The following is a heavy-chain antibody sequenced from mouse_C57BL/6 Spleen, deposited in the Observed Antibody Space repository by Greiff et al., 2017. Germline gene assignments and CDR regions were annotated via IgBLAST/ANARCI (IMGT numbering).Heavy chain of an antibody. D-gene: IGHD1-1*01. Sequence: VQLQQSGAELVKPGASVKLSCTASGFNINDYDMHWVKQRTEQGLEWIGRIDPEDGDTKYAPKFKGKATLTADTSSNTASLQLSSLTSEDTAAYYGARSHGSIKLDVWGTGTTVTVSS. CDR1: GFNINDYD. J-gene: IGHJ1*03. CDR3: ARSHGSIKLDV. CDR2: IDPEDGDT. V-gene: IGHV14-2*01.